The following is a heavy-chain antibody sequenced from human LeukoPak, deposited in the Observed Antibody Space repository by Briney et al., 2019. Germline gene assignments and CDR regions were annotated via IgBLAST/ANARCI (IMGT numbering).Heavy chain of an antibody. Sequence: SETLSLTCTVSGGSISSSSYYWGWIRQPPGKGLEWIGSIYYSGSTYYNPSLKSRVTISVDTSKNQFSLKLSSVTAADTAVYYRARDLSGKYAFDIWGQGTMVTVSS. D-gene: IGHD1-26*01. CDR2: IYYSGST. CDR3: ARDLSGKYAFDI. J-gene: IGHJ3*02. V-gene: IGHV4-39*07. CDR1: GGSISSSSYY.